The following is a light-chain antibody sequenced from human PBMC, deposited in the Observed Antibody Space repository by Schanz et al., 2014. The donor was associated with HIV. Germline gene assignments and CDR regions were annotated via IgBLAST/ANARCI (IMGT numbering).Light chain of an antibody. Sequence: EIVLTQSPGTLSLSPGERGTLSCRASQSVKSNFIGWYQQKPGQAPRLLIFGASNRATGIPDRFSGSGSGTEFTLTISSLQSEDFAVYYCQQYNNWPRNTFGQGTKLEIK. CDR2: GAS. J-gene: IGKJ2*01. V-gene: IGKV3D-15*01. CDR1: QSVKSN. CDR3: QQYNNWPRNT.